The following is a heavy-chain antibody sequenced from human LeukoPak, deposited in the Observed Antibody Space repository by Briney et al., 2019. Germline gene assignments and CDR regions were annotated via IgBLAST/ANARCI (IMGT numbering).Heavy chain of an antibody. J-gene: IGHJ3*02. V-gene: IGHV3-30*03. CDR2: ISFDGSDK. Sequence: GRSLRLSCAASGLTFYNYGIHWVRQAPGEGLEWVAVISFDGSDKYYADSVKGRFTISRDNSKNTLYLQMNTLRDEDTAVYYCARDSSHCSGGRCYYVGTIDIWGQGTMVTVSS. CDR3: ARDSSHCSGGRCYYVGTIDI. CDR1: GLTFYNYG. D-gene: IGHD2-15*01.